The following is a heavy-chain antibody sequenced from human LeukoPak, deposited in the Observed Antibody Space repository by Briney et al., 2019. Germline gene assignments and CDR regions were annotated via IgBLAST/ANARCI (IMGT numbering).Heavy chain of an antibody. Sequence: ASVKVSCKASGYTFTSYGITWVRQAPGQGLEWMGWISAYNVNTDYAQKVQGRVTMTTDTSTSTAYLELRSLRSDDTAVYYCASSPPVGYWGQGTLVTVSS. CDR2: ISAYNVNT. V-gene: IGHV1-18*01. CDR3: ASSPPVGY. CDR1: GYTFTSYG. J-gene: IGHJ4*02.